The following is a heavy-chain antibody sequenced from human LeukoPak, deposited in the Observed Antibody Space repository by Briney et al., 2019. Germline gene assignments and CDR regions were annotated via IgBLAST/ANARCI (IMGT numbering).Heavy chain of an antibody. D-gene: IGHD6-6*01. V-gene: IGHV4-31*03. CDR2: IYYSGST. CDR3: ARDRSLGLFDY. J-gene: IGHJ4*02. CDR1: GGSISSGGYY. Sequence: SETLSLTCTVSGGSISSGGYYWSWIRQHPGKGLEWIGYIYYSGSTYHNPSLKSRVTISVDTSKNQFSLKLSSVTAADTAVYYCARDRSLGLFDYWGQGTLVTVSS.